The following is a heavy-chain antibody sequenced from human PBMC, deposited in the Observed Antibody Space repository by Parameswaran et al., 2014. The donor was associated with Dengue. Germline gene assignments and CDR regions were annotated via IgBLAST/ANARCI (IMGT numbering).Heavy chain of an antibody. CDR3: ARAQWELLPANAFDI. J-gene: IGHJ3*02. V-gene: IGHV3-48*04. Sequence: WIRQPPGKGLEWVSYISSSSSTIYYADSVKGRFTISRDNAKNSLYLQMNSLRAEDTAVYYCARAQWELLPANAFDIWGQGTMVTVSS. D-gene: IGHD1-26*01. CDR2: ISSSSSTI.